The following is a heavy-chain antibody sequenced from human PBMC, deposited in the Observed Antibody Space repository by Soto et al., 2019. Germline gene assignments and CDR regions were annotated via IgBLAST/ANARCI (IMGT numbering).Heavy chain of an antibody. Sequence: GASVKVSCKASGGTFSSYTISWVRQAPGQGLEWMGRIIPILGIANYAQKFQGRVTITADKSTSTAYMELSSLRSEDTAVYYCAGSSSWYGDAFDIWGQGTMVTVSS. CDR3: AGSSSWYGDAFDI. D-gene: IGHD6-13*01. J-gene: IGHJ3*02. CDR2: IIPILGIA. CDR1: GGTFSSYT. V-gene: IGHV1-69*02.